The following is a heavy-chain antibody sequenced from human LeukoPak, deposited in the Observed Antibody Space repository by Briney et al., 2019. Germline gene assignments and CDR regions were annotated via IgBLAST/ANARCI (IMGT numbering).Heavy chain of an antibody. CDR2: ISSSSSYI. D-gene: IGHD2-15*01. V-gene: IGHV3-21*01. J-gene: IGHJ3*02. CDR3: AREGFCSGGSCYSGNAFDI. CDR1: GFTFNIYS. Sequence: GGSLRLSCAASGFTFNIYSMNWVRQAPGKGLEWVSSISSSSSYIYYADSVKGRFTISRDNAKNSLYLQMNSLRAEDTAVYYCAREGFCSGGSCYSGNAFDIWGQGTMVTVSS.